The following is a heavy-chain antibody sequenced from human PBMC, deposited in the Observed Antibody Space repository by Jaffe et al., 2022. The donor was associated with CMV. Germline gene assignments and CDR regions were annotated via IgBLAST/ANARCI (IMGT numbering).Heavy chain of an antibody. CDR2: ISAYNGNT. CDR3: ARDLPDILTGYWTQTFDY. J-gene: IGHJ4*02. Sequence: QVQLVQSGAEVKKPGASVKVSCKASGYTFTSYGISWVRQAPGQGLEWMGWISAYNGNTNYAQKLQGRVTMTTDTSTSTAYMELRSLRSDDTAVYYCARDLPDILTGYWTQTFDYWGQGTLVTVSS. CDR1: GYTFTSYG. V-gene: IGHV1-18*01. D-gene: IGHD3-9*01.